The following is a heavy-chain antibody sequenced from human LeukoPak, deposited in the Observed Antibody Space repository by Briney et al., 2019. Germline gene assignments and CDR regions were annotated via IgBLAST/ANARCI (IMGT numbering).Heavy chain of an antibody. CDR1: GGSFSGYY. CDR2: INHSGST. CDR3: ARSDLYGDYPPGKY. Sequence: PSETLSLTCAVYGGSFSGYYWSWIRQPPGKGLEWIGEINHSGSTNYNPSLKSRVTISVDTSKSQFSLKLSSVTVADTAVYYCARSDLYGDYPPGKYWGQGTLVTVSS. D-gene: IGHD4-17*01. J-gene: IGHJ4*02. V-gene: IGHV4-34*01.